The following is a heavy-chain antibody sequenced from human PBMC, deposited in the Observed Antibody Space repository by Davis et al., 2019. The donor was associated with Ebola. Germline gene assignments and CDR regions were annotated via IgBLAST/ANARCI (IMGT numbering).Heavy chain of an antibody. J-gene: IGHJ4*02. CDR2: ISAYNGHT. D-gene: IGHD6-19*01. CDR1: GYTFTSYG. V-gene: IGHV1-18*01. CDR3: ARYITNGWSPYYFDY. Sequence: AASVKVSCKASGYTFTSYGISWVRQAPGQGLEWMGWISAYNGHTNYVQKLQGRVTMTTDTSTSTAYMELRSLRSDDTAMYHCARYITNGWSPYYFDYWGQGTLVTVSS.